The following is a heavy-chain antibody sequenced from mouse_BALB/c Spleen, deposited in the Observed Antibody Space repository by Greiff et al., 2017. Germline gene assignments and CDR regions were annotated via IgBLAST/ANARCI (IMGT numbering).Heavy chain of an antibody. CDR2: IDPANGNT. CDR1: GFNIKDTY. J-gene: IGHJ2*01. V-gene: IGHV14-3*02. CDR3: ARSNWDDYFDY. D-gene: IGHD4-1*02. Sequence: EVQLQESGAELVKPGASVKLSCTASGFNIKDTYMHWVKQRPEQGLEWIGRIDPANGNTKYDPKFQGKATITADTSSNTAYLQLSSLTSEDTAVYYCARSNWDDYFDYWGQGTTLTVSS.